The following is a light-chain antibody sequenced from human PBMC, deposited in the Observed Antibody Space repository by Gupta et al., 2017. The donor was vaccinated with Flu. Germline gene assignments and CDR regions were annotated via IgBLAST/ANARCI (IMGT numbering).Light chain of an antibody. V-gene: IGKV1-39*01. J-gene: IGKJ2*01. CDR1: QSIGSY. CDR3: QQSDSTPKYT. CDR2: AAS. Sequence: DIQMTQSPSSLSASVGDRVTITCRASQSIGSYLNWHQQKPGKAPKLLIYAASNLQSGVPSRFSGSGSGTDFTLTISSLQPEDFATYYCQQSDSTPKYTFGQGTKMEIK.